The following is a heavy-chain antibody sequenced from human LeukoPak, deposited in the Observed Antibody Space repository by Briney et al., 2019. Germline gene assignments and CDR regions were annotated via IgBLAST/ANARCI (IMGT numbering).Heavy chain of an antibody. CDR3: AKDGIRYYYDSSGYYGDY. CDR1: GFSFSSYG. D-gene: IGHD3-22*01. J-gene: IGHJ4*02. Sequence: PGGSLRLSCAASGFSFSSYGMHWVRQAPGKGLEWVAVISYEGSNEYHADSVKGRFTISRDNSKSTLYLQMTSLRAEDTAVYCCAKDGIRYYYDSSGYYGDYWGQGTLVTVSS. CDR2: ISYEGSNE. V-gene: IGHV3-30*18.